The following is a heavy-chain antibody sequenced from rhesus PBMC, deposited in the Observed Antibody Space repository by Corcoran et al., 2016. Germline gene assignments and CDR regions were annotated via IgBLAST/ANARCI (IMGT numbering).Heavy chain of an antibody. Sequence: QVQLQESGPGLGEPSETLSLTRAVSGYSIRRNSYWNWIRQPPGKGLEWIGGIYGSGGRYYLNPSLKSRVTLSVDTSKNQFSLKLNSVTAADTAVYYCAGDALDSWGQGVVVIVSS. CDR2: IYGSGGRY. CDR1: GYSIRRNSY. V-gene: IGHV4S14*01. J-gene: IGHJ6*01. CDR3: AGDALDS.